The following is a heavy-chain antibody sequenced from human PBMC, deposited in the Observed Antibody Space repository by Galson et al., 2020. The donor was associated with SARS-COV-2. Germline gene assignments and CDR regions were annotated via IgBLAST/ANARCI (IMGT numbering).Heavy chain of an antibody. CDR1: GGSISSGGYY. Sequence: SETLSLTCTVSGGSISSGGYYWSWIRQHPGKGLEWIGYIYYSGSTYYNPSLKSRVTISVDTSKNQFSLKLSSVTAADTAVYYCARDSPHYYGSGSWGFDYWGQGTLVTVSS. V-gene: IGHV4-31*03. CDR3: ARDSPHYYGSGSWGFDY. D-gene: IGHD3-10*01. CDR2: IYYSGST. J-gene: IGHJ4*02.